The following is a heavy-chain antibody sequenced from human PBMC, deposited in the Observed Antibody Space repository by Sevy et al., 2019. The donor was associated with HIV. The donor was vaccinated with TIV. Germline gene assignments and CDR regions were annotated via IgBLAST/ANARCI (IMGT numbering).Heavy chain of an antibody. CDR2: IWHDGGNK. CDR1: GFIFSSYG. V-gene: IGHV3-33*01. D-gene: IGHD6-19*01. Sequence: GGSLRLSCAASGFIFSSYGMHWVRQAPGKGLEWVAVIWHDGGNKYNEDSVKGRFTISRDNSKNTLYLQMNSLRAEDTAVYYCARGSGYRSGLDLDHWFDPWGQGTLVNVSS. CDR3: ARGSGYRSGLDLDHWFDP. J-gene: IGHJ5*02.